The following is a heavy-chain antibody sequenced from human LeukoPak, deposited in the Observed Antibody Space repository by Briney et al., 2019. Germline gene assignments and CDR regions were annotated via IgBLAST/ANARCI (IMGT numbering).Heavy chain of an antibody. CDR3: GVLTLIPG. CDR1: GFTFNSYA. Sequence: PGGSLRLSCAASGFTFNSYAMHWVRQAPGKGLEWVAVIFYVGSNKYYADFVKGRFTISRDNAKNTLYQQMNSLRGEDTAVYDCGVLTLIPGWGQGTLVSVSS. J-gene: IGHJ4*02. CDR2: IFYVGSNK. V-gene: IGHV3-33*03. D-gene: IGHD2-8*01.